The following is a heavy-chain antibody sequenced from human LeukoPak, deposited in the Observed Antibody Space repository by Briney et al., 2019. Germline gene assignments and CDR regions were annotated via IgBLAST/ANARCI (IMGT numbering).Heavy chain of an antibody. CDR2: INPNSGVT. J-gene: IGHJ4*02. D-gene: IGHD5-18*01. CDR1: RYTVTGYY. CDR3: ARGTGEGYTYGRYYFDY. Sequence: ASVKVSCKASRYTVTGYYMHWVRQAPGQGLEWMGWINPNSGVTDYAQNFQGRVTMTRDTSISTAYVELSRLRSDDTAVYYCARGTGEGYTYGRYYFDYWGQGTLVTVSS. V-gene: IGHV1-2*02.